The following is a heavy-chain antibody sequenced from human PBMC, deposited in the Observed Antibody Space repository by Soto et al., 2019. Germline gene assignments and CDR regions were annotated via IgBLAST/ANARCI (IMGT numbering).Heavy chain of an antibody. CDR2: ISQNGRT. D-gene: IGHD2-21*02. CDR3: AREGEYCNGNCYSGHFDS. CDR1: GGSIDSGRYY. Sequence: SSETLSLTCTVSGGSIDSGRYYWTWLRQSPGKRLEWLAYISQNGRTYCNPSLKSRAVISMDTSKNQFSLNLTSITAADTAMYYCAREGEYCNGNCYSGHFDSWGQGTLVTVSS. J-gene: IGHJ4*02. V-gene: IGHV4-31*03.